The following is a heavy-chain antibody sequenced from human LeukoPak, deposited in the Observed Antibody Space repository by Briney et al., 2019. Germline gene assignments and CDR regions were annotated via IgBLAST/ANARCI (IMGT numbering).Heavy chain of an antibody. Sequence: GGSLRLSCAASGFTVSSYYMNWVRQAPGKGLEWVSYISSSSSTIYYADSVKGRFTISRNNAKNSLYLQMNSLRAEDTAVYYCARRYYDILTGYSGYYFDYWGQGTLVTVSS. CDR3: ARRYYDILTGYSGYYFDY. CDR2: ISSSSSTI. D-gene: IGHD3-9*01. CDR1: GFTVSSYY. J-gene: IGHJ4*02. V-gene: IGHV3-48*04.